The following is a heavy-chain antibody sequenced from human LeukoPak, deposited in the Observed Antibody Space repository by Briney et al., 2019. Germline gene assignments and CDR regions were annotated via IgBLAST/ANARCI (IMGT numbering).Heavy chain of an antibody. D-gene: IGHD6-13*01. CDR1: GYSFTSYW. CDR3: ARRGRSSHNFDY. J-gene: IGHJ4*02. Sequence: GESLKISCKGSGYSFTSYWISWVRQMPGKGLEWMGRIDPSDSYTNYSPSFQGHVTISADESISTAYLQWSSLKASDTAMYYCARRGRSSHNFDYWGQGTLVTVSS. CDR2: IDPSDSYT. V-gene: IGHV5-10-1*01.